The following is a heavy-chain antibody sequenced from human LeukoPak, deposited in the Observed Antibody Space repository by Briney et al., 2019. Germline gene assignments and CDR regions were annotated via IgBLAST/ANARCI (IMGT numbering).Heavy chain of an antibody. CDR3: ARDQRSVLRWSPPG. V-gene: IGHV3-30*04. CDR2: ISYDGSNK. D-gene: IGHD4-23*01. CDR1: GFTFSSYA. Sequence: PGRSLRLSCAASGFTFSSYAMHWVRQAPGKGLEWVAVISYDGSNKYYADSVKGRFTISRDNSKNTLYLQTNSLRAEDTAVYYCARDQRSVLRWSPPGWGQGTLVTVSS. J-gene: IGHJ4*02.